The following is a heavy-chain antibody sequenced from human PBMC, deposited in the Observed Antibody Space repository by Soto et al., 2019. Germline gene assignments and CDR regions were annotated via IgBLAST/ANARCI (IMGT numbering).Heavy chain of an antibody. CDR2: ISADGSDK. CDR1: GFTFSGYG. CDR3: AKVMGVRGVTAGADQ. J-gene: IGHJ4*02. V-gene: IGHV3-30*18. D-gene: IGHD3-10*01. Sequence: QVQLVESGGGVVQPGRSLRLSCAASGFTFSGYGMHWVRQAPGKGLEWVAVISADGSDKYYADSVKGRFTISRDNSKDTLYLQMNCLRAEDTAEYYCAKVMGVRGVTAGADQWGQGPLVTVPS.